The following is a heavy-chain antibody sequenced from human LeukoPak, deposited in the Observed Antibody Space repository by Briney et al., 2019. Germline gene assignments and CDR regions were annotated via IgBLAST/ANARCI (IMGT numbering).Heavy chain of an antibody. CDR1: GGSISSSSYY. V-gene: IGHV4-39*07. CDR2: IYYSGST. CDR3: ARSDCSGGGCWRDGAFDI. D-gene: IGHD2-15*01. Sequence: KPSETLSLTCTVSGGSISSSSYYWGWIRQPPGKGLEWIGNIYYSGSTNYNPSLQSRVTISVETSKNQISLKLRSVTAADTAVYYCARSDCSGGGCWRDGAFDIWGQGTMVTVSS. J-gene: IGHJ3*02.